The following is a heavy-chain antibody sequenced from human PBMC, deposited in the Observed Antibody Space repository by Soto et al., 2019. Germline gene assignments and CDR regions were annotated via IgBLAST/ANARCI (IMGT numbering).Heavy chain of an antibody. Sequence: SETLSLTCPVSGGSLSSSSYYWVWIRQPPGKGLEWIGNIYYSGSTYYNPSLKSRVTISVDTSKNQFSLRLSSVTAADTAVYYCANLDYGDFGIDYWGQGTLVTVSS. CDR1: GGSLSSSSYY. V-gene: IGHV4-39*01. J-gene: IGHJ4*02. CDR3: ANLDYGDFGIDY. D-gene: IGHD4-17*01. CDR2: IYYSGST.